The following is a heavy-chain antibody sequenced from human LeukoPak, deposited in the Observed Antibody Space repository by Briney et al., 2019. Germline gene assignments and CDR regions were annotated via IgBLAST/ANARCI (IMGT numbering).Heavy chain of an antibody. V-gene: IGHV1-2*02. D-gene: IGHD6-19*01. CDR3: ARDKSGSSGWYSFFDY. Sequence: ASVKVSCKASGYTFTSYDINWVRQATGQGLEWMGWINPNDGDTNYAQKFQGRVTMTRDTSISTAYMELSRLRSDDRAVYFCARDKSGSSGWYSFFDYWGQGTLVTVSS. J-gene: IGHJ4*02. CDR2: INPNDGDT. CDR1: GYTFTSYD.